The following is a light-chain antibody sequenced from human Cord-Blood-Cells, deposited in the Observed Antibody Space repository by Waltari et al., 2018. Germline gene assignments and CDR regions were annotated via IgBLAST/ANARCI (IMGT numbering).Light chain of an antibody. CDR1: SSDVGGYNY. J-gene: IGLJ2*01. Sequence: QSALTQPPSASGSPGQSVTISCPGTSSDVGGYNYVSWYHQHPGKAPKLMIYEVSKRPSGVPDRFSGSKSGNTASLTVSGLQAEDEADYYCSSYAGSNNLVFGGGTKLTVL. V-gene: IGLV2-8*01. CDR2: EVS. CDR3: SSYAGSNNLV.